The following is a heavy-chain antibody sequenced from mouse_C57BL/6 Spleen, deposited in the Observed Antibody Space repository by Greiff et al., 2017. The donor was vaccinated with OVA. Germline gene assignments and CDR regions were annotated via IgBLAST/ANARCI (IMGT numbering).Heavy chain of an antibody. CDR1: GFSLTSYG. J-gene: IGHJ4*01. V-gene: IGHV2-2*01. CDR3: APQLWSRAMDY. D-gene: IGHD1-1*02. Sequence: QVQLQQSGPGLVQPSQSLSITCTVSGFSLTSYGVHWVRQSPGKGLEWLGVIWSGGSTDYNAAFISRLSISKDNSKSQVFFKMNSLQADDTAIYYCAPQLWSRAMDYWGQGTSVTVSS. CDR2: IWSGGST.